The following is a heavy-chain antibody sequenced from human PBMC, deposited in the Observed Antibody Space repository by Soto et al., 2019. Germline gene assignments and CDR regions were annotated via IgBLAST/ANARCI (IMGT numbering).Heavy chain of an antibody. D-gene: IGHD2-21*02. Sequence: DSVKGRFTISRDNAKNSLYLQMNSLRAEDTAVYFCARRAYYGSDCHSYFADWGQGTLVTVSS. V-gene: IGHV3-7*01. CDR3: ARRAYYGSDCHSYFAD. J-gene: IGHJ4*02.